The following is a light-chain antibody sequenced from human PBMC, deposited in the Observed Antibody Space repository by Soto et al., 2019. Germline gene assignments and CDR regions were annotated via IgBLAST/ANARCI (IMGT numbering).Light chain of an antibody. J-gene: IGLJ3*02. CDR1: SSDVGGYNF. CDR2: EVN. V-gene: IGLV2-14*01. CDR3: SSHAGNNMGV. Sequence: QSALAQPASVSGSLGQSITISCTGTSSDVGGYNFVSWYQQHPGKAPKLMIYEVNNRPSGVSNRFSGSKSGNTASLTISGLQAEDEAEYFCSSHAGNNMGVFGGGTKLTVL.